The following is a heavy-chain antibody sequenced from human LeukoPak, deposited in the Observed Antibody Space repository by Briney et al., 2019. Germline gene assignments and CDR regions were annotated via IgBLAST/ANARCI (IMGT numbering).Heavy chain of an antibody. CDR3: ARGGGDCSSTSCYLEY. CDR1: GFTFSTYA. D-gene: IGHD2-2*01. Sequence: GASLRLSCAASGFTFSTYAMHWVRQAPGQGLEYVSAISSNGGSTYYANSVKGRFTISRDNSKNTLYLQMGSLRAEDMAVYYCARGGGDCSSTSCYLEYWGQGTLVTVSS. V-gene: IGHV3-64*01. CDR2: ISSNGGST. J-gene: IGHJ4*02.